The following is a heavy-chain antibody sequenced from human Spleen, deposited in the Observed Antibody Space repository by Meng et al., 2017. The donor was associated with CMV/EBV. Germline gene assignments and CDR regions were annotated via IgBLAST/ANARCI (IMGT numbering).Heavy chain of an antibody. CDR2: SNAGNGNT. CDR1: GYTFTSYA. Sequence: SGYTFTSYAMHWVRQAPGQRLEWMGWSNAGNGNTKYSQEFQGRVTITRDTSASTAYMELSRLRSDDTAVYYCARDSTVTTSNWFDPWGQGTLVTVSS. J-gene: IGHJ5*02. V-gene: IGHV1-3*02. D-gene: IGHD4-17*01. CDR3: ARDSTVTTSNWFDP.